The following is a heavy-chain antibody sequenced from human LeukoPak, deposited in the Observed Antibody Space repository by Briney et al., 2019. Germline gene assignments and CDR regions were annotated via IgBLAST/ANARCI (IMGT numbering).Heavy chain of an antibody. J-gene: IGHJ4*02. CDR2: INWNGGDK. CDR1: GFTFDDHG. Sequence: GGSLRLSCAASGFTFDDHGMYWVRQAPGKGLEWVSGINWNGGDKDYADSVKGRFTISRDNAKNSLYLQMNSLRAEDTAVYYCARGGRDGSNEIDYWGQGTLVTVSS. CDR3: ARGGRDGSNEIDY. D-gene: IGHD5-24*01. V-gene: IGHV3-20*04.